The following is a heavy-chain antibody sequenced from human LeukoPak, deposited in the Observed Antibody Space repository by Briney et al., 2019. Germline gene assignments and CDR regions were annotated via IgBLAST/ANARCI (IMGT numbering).Heavy chain of an antibody. Sequence: SETLSLTCTVPGGSISSSSYYWGWIRQPPGKGLEWIGSIYYSGSTYYNPSLKSRVTISVDTSKNQFSLKLSSVTAADTAVYYCAVYSRGVIEGSYFDYWGQGTLVTVSS. CDR1: GGSISSSSYY. V-gene: IGHV4-39*01. D-gene: IGHD3-10*01. CDR3: AVYSRGVIEGSYFDY. J-gene: IGHJ4*02. CDR2: IYYSGST.